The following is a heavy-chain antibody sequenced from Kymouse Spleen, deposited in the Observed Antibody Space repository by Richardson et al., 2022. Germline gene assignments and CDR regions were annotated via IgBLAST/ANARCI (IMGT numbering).Heavy chain of an antibody. CDR1: GGSISSSSYY. CDR2: IYYSGST. Sequence: QLQLQESGPGLVKPSETLSLTCTVSGGSISSSSYYWGWIRQPPGKGLEWIGSIYYSGSTYYNPSLKSRVTISVDTSKNQFSLKLSSVTAADTAVYYCASSGSRDYYYYYGMDVWGQGTTVTVSS. D-gene: IGHD1-26*01. J-gene: IGHJ6*02. CDR3: ASSGSRDYYYYYGMDV. V-gene: IGHV4-39*01.